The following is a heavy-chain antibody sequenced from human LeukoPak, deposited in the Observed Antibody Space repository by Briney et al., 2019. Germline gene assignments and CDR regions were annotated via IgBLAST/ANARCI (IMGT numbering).Heavy chain of an antibody. V-gene: IGHV3-74*01. CDR2: INSDGSST. CDR3: ARDGGSYYGSGSYYNFDWFDP. CDR1: GFTFSSYW. Sequence: PGGPLRLSCAASGFTFSSYWMHWVRQAPGKGLVWVSRINSDGSSTSYADSVKGRFTISRDNAKNTLYLQMNSLRAEDTAVYYCARDGGSYYGSGSYYNFDWFDPWGQGTLVTVSS. J-gene: IGHJ5*02. D-gene: IGHD3-10*01.